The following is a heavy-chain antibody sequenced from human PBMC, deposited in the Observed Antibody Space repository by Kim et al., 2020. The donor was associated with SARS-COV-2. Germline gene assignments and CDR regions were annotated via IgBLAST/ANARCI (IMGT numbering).Heavy chain of an antibody. J-gene: IGHJ3*02. D-gene: IGHD5-18*01. CDR3: AKCRYSYGADAFDI. Sequence: ADSVKGRYTISRNNSKNALYLQLNSLTDDDTAIYYCAKCRYSYGADAFDIWGRGTLVTVSS. V-gene: IGHV3-23*01.